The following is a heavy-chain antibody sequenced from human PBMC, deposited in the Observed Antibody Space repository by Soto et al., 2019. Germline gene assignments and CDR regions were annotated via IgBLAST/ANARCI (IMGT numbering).Heavy chain of an antibody. CDR3: ARVLVRYGDFFIGWYCDL. CDR2: ISSSSSTI. D-gene: IGHD4-17*01. J-gene: IGHJ2*01. Sequence: EVQLVESGGGLVQPGGSLRLSCAASGFTFSRYSMNWVRQAPGKGLEWVSYISSSSSTIYYADSVKGRFTISRDNAKNSLYLQMNSLRDEYTAVYYCARVLVRYGDFFIGWYCDLWVRGTLVTVSS. V-gene: IGHV3-48*02. CDR1: GFTFSRYS.